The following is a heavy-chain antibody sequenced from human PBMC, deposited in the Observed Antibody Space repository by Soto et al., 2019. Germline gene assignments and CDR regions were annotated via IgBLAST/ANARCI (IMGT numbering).Heavy chain of an antibody. CDR2: IIPILGIA. J-gene: IGHJ6*03. D-gene: IGHD2-8*01. CDR1: GGTFSSYT. CDR3: AGKLDCTNGVCYGSYYYYMDV. Sequence: VASVKVSCKASGGTFSSYTISWVRQAPGQGLEWMGRIIPILGIANYAQKFQGRVTITADKSTSTAYMELSSLRSEDTAVYYCAGKLDCTNGVCYGSYYYYMDVWGKGTTVTVSS. V-gene: IGHV1-69*02.